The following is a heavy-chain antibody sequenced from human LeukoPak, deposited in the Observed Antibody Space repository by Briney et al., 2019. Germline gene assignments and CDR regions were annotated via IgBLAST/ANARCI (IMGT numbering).Heavy chain of an antibody. D-gene: IGHD3-10*01. CDR1: GFTFSSFW. Sequence: GGSLRLSCAASGFTFSSFWMHWGRQAPGKGLGWVSGIKSYASSTGYADSVTGRFTIPRDNAKNMLYLQMPSLGADDTAVYYCATGLLWMGELTEWGQGTPVTVSS. CDR3: ATGLLWMGELTE. V-gene: IGHV3-74*01. J-gene: IGHJ4*02. CDR2: IKSYASST.